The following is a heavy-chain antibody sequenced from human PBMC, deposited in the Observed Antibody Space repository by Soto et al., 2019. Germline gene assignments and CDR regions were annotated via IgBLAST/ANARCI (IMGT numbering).Heavy chain of an antibody. CDR2: ISAYNGNT. Sequence: QVQLVQSGAEVKKPGASVKVACKASGYNFTSYGISWVRQAPGQGLEWMGWISAYNGNTTNAQTLQGRVTMTADTATSTDYRGLRSLSSDDTAVYSCARFGVGDIWSGYLDYWVQGALVTVSS. V-gene: IGHV1-18*01. CDR1: GYNFTSYG. D-gene: IGHD3-3*01. J-gene: IGHJ4*02. CDR3: ARFGVGDIWSGYLDY.